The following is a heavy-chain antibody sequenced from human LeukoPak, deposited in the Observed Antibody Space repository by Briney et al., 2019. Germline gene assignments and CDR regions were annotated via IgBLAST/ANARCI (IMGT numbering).Heavy chain of an antibody. CDR3: AREPETQIATYPEAFDI. Sequence: GASVKVSCKASGYTFTGYYMHWVRQAPGQGLEWMGWINPNSGGTNYAQKFQGRVTMTRDTSISTAYMELSRLRSDDTAVYYCAREPETQIATYPEAFDIWGQGTMVTVSS. J-gene: IGHJ3*02. CDR1: GYTFTGYY. D-gene: IGHD5-12*01. V-gene: IGHV1-2*02. CDR2: INPNSGGT.